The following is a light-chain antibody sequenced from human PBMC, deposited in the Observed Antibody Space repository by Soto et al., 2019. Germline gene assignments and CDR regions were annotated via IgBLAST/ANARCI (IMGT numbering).Light chain of an antibody. CDR3: LLFYNCPDV. CDR1: TGAVTNGHY. V-gene: IGLV7-46*01. J-gene: IGLJ1*01. CDR2: DTT. Sequence: QAVVTQEPSLTVSPGGTVTLTCGSSTGAVTNGHYPYWFQQKPGQAPRTLIYDTTNRHSWTPARFSGSLLGGKAALTLTGAQPKDEAEYYCLLFYNCPDVFGTGTKVTVL.